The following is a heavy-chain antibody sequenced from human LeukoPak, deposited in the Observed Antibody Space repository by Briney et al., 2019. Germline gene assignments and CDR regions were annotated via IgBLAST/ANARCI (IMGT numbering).Heavy chain of an antibody. CDR2: IYYSGST. D-gene: IGHD1-1*01. J-gene: IGHJ5*02. CDR3: ARGWYNWNDEYRFDP. V-gene: IGHV4-59*01. CDR1: GGSISSYY. Sequence: SETLSLTCTVSGGSISSYYWSWIRQPPGKGLEWIGYIYYSGSTNYNPSLKSRVTISVDTSKNQFSLKLSSVTAADTAVYYCARGWYNWNDEYRFDPWGQGTLVTVSS.